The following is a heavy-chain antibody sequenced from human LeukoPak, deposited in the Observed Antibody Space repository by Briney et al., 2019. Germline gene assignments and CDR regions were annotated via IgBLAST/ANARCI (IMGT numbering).Heavy chain of an antibody. CDR3: AKMAQNFDY. CDR2: ISYDGSNK. D-gene: IGHD5-24*01. J-gene: IGHJ4*02. Sequence: GRSLRLSCAASGFTFSNYGMHWVRQAPGKGLEWVAVISYDGSNKYYADSVKGRFTISRDNSKNTLYLQMNSLRAEDTAVYYCAKMAQNFDYWGQGTLVTVSS. V-gene: IGHV3-30*18. CDR1: GFTFSNYG.